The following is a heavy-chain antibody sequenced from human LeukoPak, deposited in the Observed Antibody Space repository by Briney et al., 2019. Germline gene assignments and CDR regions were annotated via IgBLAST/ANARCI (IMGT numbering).Heavy chain of an antibody. CDR3: ARGYIDWNYVRKPFDY. CDR1: GGSFSGYY. V-gene: IGHV4-34*01. Sequence: KASETLSLTCAVYGGSFSGYYWSWMRQPAGKGLEWIGEINHSGSTNYNPSLKSRVTISVDTSKNQFSLKLSSVTAADTAVYYCARGYIDWNYVRKPFDYWGQGALVTVSS. J-gene: IGHJ4*02. D-gene: IGHD1-7*01. CDR2: INHSGST.